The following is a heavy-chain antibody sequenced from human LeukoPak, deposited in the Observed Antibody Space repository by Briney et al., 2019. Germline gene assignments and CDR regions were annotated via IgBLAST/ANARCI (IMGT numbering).Heavy chain of an antibody. CDR2: IYYSGST. Sequence: SETLSLTCTVSGGSISSYYWSWIRPPPGKGLEWVGYIYYSGSTNYNPSLKSRVTISVDTSKNQFSLKLSSVTAADTAVYYCARDGAYDSSGYYSFQHWGQGTLVTVSS. CDR3: ARDGAYDSSGYYSFQH. D-gene: IGHD3-22*01. V-gene: IGHV4-59*01. CDR1: GGSISSYY. J-gene: IGHJ1*01.